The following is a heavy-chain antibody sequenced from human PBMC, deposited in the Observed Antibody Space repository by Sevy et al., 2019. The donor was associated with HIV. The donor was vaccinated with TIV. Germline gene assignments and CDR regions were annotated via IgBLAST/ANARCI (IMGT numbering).Heavy chain of an antibody. J-gene: IGHJ4*02. CDR2: ISGSGGST. Sequence: GGSLRLSCAASGFTFSSYAMTWVRQAPGKGLEWVSAISGSGGSTYFADSVEGRFTISRDNSENTLYLQVNSLRAEDTAVYYCARVVVTATYYFDYWGQGPLVTVSS. V-gene: IGHV3-23*01. CDR1: GFTFSSYA. D-gene: IGHD2-21*02. CDR3: ARVVVTATYYFDY.